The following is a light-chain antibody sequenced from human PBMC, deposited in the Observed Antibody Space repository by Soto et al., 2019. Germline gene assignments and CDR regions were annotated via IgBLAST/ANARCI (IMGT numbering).Light chain of an antibody. CDR1: QSVYVN. CDR2: GAS. CDR3: QQYSGSPFT. Sequence: EIVLPPSPGPLSLSPGEGATLSCRARQSVYVNLAWYQQKPGQSPRLLIYGASTRATDIPDRFSGSGSDTDFALTISRLEPEDFAVYYCQQYSGSPFTFGPGTKVNIK. V-gene: IGKV3-20*01. J-gene: IGKJ3*01.